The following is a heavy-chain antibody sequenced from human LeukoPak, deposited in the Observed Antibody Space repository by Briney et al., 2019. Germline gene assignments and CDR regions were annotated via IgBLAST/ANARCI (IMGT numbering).Heavy chain of an antibody. CDR2: IYYSGSA. V-gene: IGHV4-39*01. CDR1: GGSISSSSYY. CDR3: ARTEESGYSYRYFGYYYYMDV. D-gene: IGHD5-18*01. Sequence: SETLSLTCTVSGGSISSSSYYWGWIRQPPGKGLEWIGSIYYSGSAYYNPSLKNRVTISVDTSKNQFSLKLSSVTAADTAVYYCARTEESGYSYRYFGYYYYMDVWGKGTTVTVSS. J-gene: IGHJ6*03.